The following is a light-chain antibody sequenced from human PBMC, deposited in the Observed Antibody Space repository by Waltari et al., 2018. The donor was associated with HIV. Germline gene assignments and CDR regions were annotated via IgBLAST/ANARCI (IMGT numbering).Light chain of an antibody. CDR1: SSDAGEYKY. Sequence: QSALTQPRSVSGSPGQSVTIHCTGTSSDAGEYKYVSWYQNHPGKAPKLLIYDVTERPSGVPDRFSGSKSGNTASLTISGLQAEDEADYFCCSHAGTSSFVIFGGGTKLTVL. J-gene: IGLJ2*01. CDR2: DVT. CDR3: CSHAGTSSFVI. V-gene: IGLV2-11*02.